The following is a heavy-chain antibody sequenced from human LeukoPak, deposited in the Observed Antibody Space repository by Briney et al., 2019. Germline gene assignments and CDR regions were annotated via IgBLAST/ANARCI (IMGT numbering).Heavy chain of an antibody. V-gene: IGHV1-2*02. CDR1: GYTFTGYY. CDR2: INPNSGGT. Sequence: GASVKVSCKASGYTFTGYYMHWVRQAPGQGLEWMGWINPNSGGTNYAQKFRGRVTMTRDTSISTAYMELSRLRSDDTAVYYCAREMGYYDSSGYYWINWFDPWGQGTLVTVSS. J-gene: IGHJ5*02. CDR3: AREMGYYDSSGYYWINWFDP. D-gene: IGHD3-22*01.